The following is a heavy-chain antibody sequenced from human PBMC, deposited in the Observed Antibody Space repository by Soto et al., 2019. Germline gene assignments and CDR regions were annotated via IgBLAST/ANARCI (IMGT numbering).Heavy chain of an antibody. CDR1: GFTFSSNA. CDR2: ISGRGGVT. Sequence: PGGSLRLPCAVSGFTFSSNAMSWVRQAPGRGQEWASGISGRGGVTYYADSLKGRFTISRDNPKNTVHLQLKSLRAQHTAIYYCAKGGYFYGIYVWGQGTTVTVS. V-gene: IGHV3-23*01. CDR3: AKGGYFYGIYV. J-gene: IGHJ6*02.